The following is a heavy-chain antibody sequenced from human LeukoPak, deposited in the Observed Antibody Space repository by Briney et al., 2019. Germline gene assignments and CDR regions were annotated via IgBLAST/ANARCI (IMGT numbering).Heavy chain of an antibody. J-gene: IGHJ3*02. CDR3: ARDLNANDAFDI. CDR2: IYYRGNT. D-gene: IGHD3-9*01. CDR1: GGSISSNY. Sequence: SETLSLTSTVSGGSISSNYWSWIRQPPGKGLEWIGYIYYRGNTKYTPSLKNRVSMSIDTSKNQFSLKLSSVTAADTAVYYCARDLNANDAFDIWGQGTRVTVSA. V-gene: IGHV4-59*01.